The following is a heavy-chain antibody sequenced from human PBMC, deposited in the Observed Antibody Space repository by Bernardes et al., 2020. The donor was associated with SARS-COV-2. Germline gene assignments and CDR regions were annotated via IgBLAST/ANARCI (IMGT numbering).Heavy chain of an antibody. J-gene: IGHJ4*02. Sequence: GGSLRLSCAASGFPFSSYEMNWVRQAPGKGLEWISYIGGSGKTIYYADSVKGRFTISRDNAKNSLFLQMNRLRADDTAVYYCAGVAGTLGWGQGTLVTVSS. V-gene: IGHV3-48*03. D-gene: IGHD6-19*01. CDR3: AGVAGTLG. CDR1: GFPFSSYE. CDR2: IGGSGKTI.